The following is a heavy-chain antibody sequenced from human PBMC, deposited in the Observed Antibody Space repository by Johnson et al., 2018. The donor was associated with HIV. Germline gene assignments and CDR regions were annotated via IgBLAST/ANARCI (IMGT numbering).Heavy chain of an antibody. Sequence: QMQLVESGGGVVQPGRSLRLSCAASGFTFSSYGMHWVRQAPGKGLEWVAVIWYDGSNKYYADSVKGRFTISRDNSKNTLYLQMNSLRAEDTAVYDCAKDLDSSSWGAFDIWGQGTMVTVSS. J-gene: IGHJ3*02. CDR2: IWYDGSNK. V-gene: IGHV3-33*06. CDR3: AKDLDSSSWGAFDI. D-gene: IGHD6-6*01. CDR1: GFTFSSYG.